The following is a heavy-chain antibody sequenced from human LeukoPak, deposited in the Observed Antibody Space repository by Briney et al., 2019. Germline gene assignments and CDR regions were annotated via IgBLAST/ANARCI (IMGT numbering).Heavy chain of an antibody. Sequence: GGSLRLSCAASGFTFSSYGMHWVRQAPGKGLEWVAVIWYDGSKKYYAASVKGRFTISRDNSKNTLNLQMNSLRAEDTAVYYCAREPPKSIAARPEYYFDYWGQGTLVTVSS. CDR3: AREPPKSIAARPEYYFDY. D-gene: IGHD6-6*01. CDR2: IWYDGSKK. V-gene: IGHV3-33*01. J-gene: IGHJ4*02. CDR1: GFTFSSYG.